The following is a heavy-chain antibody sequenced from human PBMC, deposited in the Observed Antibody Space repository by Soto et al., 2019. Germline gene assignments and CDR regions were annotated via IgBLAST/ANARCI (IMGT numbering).Heavy chain of an antibody. D-gene: IGHD4-17*01. J-gene: IGHJ3*02. V-gene: IGHV4-59*01. Sequence: PSETLSLTCSVSGGSIRSFYWNWIRQPPGKGLEWIGYIFHSGNTNYNPSLKSRVTMSVDSSKSQISLSLSSVTAADTALYYCASLTQEMTKDHAFDIWGQGTMVTVSS. CDR1: GGSIRSFY. CDR3: ASLTQEMTKDHAFDI. CDR2: IFHSGNT.